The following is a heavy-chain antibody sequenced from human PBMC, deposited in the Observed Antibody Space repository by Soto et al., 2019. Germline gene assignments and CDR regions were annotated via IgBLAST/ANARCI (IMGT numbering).Heavy chain of an antibody. J-gene: IGHJ4*02. V-gene: IGHV1-2*04. CDR2: INPNSGGT. Sequence: ASVKVSCKASGYTFTAYHMHWVRQAPGQGLEWMGWINPNSGGTNYAQKFQGWVTMTRDTSISTAYMELSRLRSDDTAVYYCASAKTSGPGGGTTTSFDYWGQGTLVTVSS. CDR1: GYTFTAYH. CDR3: ASAKTSGPGGGTTTSFDY. D-gene: IGHD1-26*01.